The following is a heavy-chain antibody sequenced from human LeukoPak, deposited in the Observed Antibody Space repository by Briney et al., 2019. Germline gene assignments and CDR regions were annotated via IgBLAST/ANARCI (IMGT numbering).Heavy chain of an antibody. J-gene: IGHJ4*02. D-gene: IGHD1-26*01. CDR2: IYYSGST. V-gene: IGHV4-59*01. CDR3: ARGLGGSYHY. Sequence: SESLSLTCTVSGGSISSYYWSWIRQPPGKGLEWIGYIYYSGSTNYNPSLKSRVTISVDTSKNQFSLKLSSVTAADTAVYYCARGLGGSYHYWGQGTLVTVSS. CDR1: GGSISSYY.